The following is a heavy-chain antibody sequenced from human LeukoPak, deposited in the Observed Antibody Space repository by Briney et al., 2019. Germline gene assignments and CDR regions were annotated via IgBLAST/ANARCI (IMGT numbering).Heavy chain of an antibody. D-gene: IGHD4-23*01. CDR2: IKQDGSEK. Sequence: GGSLRLSCAASGFTFSSYWMSWVREPPGKGREWVANIKQDGSEKYFADSVKGRFTISRDNAKNSLYLQMNSLRAGDTAVYYCARFITVVTSGAFDIWGQGTMVTVSS. J-gene: IGHJ3*02. CDR3: ARFITVVTSGAFDI. V-gene: IGHV3-7*05. CDR1: GFTFSSYW.